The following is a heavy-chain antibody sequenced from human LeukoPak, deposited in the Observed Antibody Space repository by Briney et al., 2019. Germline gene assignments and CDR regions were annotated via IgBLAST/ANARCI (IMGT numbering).Heavy chain of an antibody. V-gene: IGHV1-24*01. CDR2: FHPDDVKT. Sequence: ASVKVSCKVSGSTLSDLSIHWVRQAPGRGLEWMGGFHPDDVKTLYAQNFQGRVTMTGDTSTVTAYMELSSLRSEDTAVYYCARGIYGGNSPLVDYWGQGTLVTVSS. CDR3: ARGIYGGNSPLVDY. J-gene: IGHJ4*02. D-gene: IGHD4-23*01. CDR1: GSTLSDLS.